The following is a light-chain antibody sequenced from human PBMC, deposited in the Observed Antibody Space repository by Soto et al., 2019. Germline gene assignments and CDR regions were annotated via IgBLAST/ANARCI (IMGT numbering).Light chain of an antibody. V-gene: IGLV2-14*01. J-gene: IGLJ1*01. Sequence: QSALTQPASVSGSPGQSVAISCTGTSSDVGAYNYVSWYQQHPGKAPKLLLSEVSNRPSGVSDRFSGSKSGNTASLTISGLQAEDEADYYCSSLTTSFTYVFGT. CDR3: SSLTTSFTYV. CDR1: SSDVGAYNY. CDR2: EVS.